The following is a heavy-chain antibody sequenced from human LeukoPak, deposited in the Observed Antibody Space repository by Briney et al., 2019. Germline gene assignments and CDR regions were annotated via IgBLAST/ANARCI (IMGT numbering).Heavy chain of an antibody. CDR3: ARHGSRNYYRYFDY. Sequence: GESLKISCKGSGYSFTTYWIGWVRQMPGKGLEWMGIIYPGDSDTTYSPSFQGQVTISADKSISTAYLQWSSLKASDTSMYYCARHGSRNYYRYFDYWGQGTLVTVSS. CDR1: GYSFTTYW. J-gene: IGHJ4*02. D-gene: IGHD3-10*01. CDR2: IYPGDSDT. V-gene: IGHV5-51*01.